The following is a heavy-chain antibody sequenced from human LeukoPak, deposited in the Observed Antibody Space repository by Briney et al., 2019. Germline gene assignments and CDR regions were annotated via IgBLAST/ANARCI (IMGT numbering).Heavy chain of an antibody. CDR1: GFTFSSYS. V-gene: IGHV3-48*02. Sequence: PGRSLRLSCAASGFTFSSYSMNWVRQAPGKGLEFLSYISSSSSAISYADSVKGRFTISRDNAKNSLYLQINSLRDEDTAVYYCVRDYLWAFDYWGQGTLVTVSS. CDR3: VRDYLWAFDY. CDR2: ISSSSSAI. D-gene: IGHD3-10*01. J-gene: IGHJ4*02.